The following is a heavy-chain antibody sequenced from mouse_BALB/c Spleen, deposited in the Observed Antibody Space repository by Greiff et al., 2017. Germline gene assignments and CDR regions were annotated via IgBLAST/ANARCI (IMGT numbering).Heavy chain of an antibody. CDR3: AREALLRAMDY. Sequence: LVKTGASVTISCKASGYSFTGYYMHWVKQSHGKSLEWIGYISCYNGATSYNQKFKGKATFTVDTSSSTAYMQFNSLTSEDSAVYYCAREALLRAMDYWGQGTSVTVSS. V-gene: IGHV1S34*01. J-gene: IGHJ4*01. CDR1: GYSFTGYY. D-gene: IGHD1-1*01. CDR2: ISCYNGAT.